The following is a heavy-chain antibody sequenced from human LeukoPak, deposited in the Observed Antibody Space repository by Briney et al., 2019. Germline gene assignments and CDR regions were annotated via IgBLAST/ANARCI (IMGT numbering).Heavy chain of an antibody. CDR1: GFTFSSYS. D-gene: IGHD2-15*01. Sequence: GGSLRLSCAASGFTFSSYSMNWVRQAPGKGLEWVGFIRTKGYGGTTEYAASVKARFTILRDDSRSVVYLQMNSLKTEDTAVYYCTGVDCSGASCYGEGWFDPWGQGTLVTVSS. J-gene: IGHJ5*02. V-gene: IGHV3-49*04. CDR3: TGVDCSGASCYGEGWFDP. CDR2: IRTKGYGGTT.